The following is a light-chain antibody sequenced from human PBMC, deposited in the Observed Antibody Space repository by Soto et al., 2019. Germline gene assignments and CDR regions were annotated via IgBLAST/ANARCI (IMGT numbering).Light chain of an antibody. V-gene: IGLV1-47*02. Sequence: QSVLTQPPSASGTPGQRVTMSCTGSSSNIGNSYVYWYQQLPGTAPQLLIYSNNRQPSGVPDRCSCSKSGTTASLAISGLRSEDEEDDHCAAWDDSLSGVIFGGGTKLTVL. CDR2: SNN. CDR3: AAWDDSLSGVI. CDR1: SSNIGNSY. J-gene: IGLJ2*01.